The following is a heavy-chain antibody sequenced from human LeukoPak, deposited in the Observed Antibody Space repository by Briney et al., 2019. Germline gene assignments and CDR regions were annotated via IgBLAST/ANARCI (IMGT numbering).Heavy chain of an antibody. Sequence: GGSLRLSCATSGFTFSNAWMSWVRQAPGKGLEWVGRIKSKGDGEITDYAAPVKGRFTISRDDSKNTLYVQMNSLKTEDTAVYYCTTHTGYGSKWLLDHWGQGTLVTVSS. CDR1: GFTFSNAW. CDR3: TTHTGYGSKWLLDH. D-gene: IGHD2-2*01. V-gene: IGHV3-15*01. CDR2: IKSKGDGEIT. J-gene: IGHJ4*02.